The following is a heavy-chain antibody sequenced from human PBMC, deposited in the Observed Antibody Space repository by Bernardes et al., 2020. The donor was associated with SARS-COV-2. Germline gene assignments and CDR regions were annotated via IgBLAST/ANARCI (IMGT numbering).Heavy chain of an antibody. J-gene: IGHJ5*02. CDR2: IKKDGTVR. D-gene: IGHD4-17*01. Sequence: GGSLRLSCAVYAMSISNFWMSWVRQGPGKGLEWVAKIKKDGTVRDYVDTVKGRFSISRDNTRNQVYLQMNALRVEDTGTYYCRIGHYADLWGQGTLITVTS. CDR1: AMSISNFW. CDR3: RIGHYADL. V-gene: IGHV3-7*01.